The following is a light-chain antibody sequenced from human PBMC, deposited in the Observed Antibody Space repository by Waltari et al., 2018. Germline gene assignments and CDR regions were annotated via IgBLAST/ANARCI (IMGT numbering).Light chain of an antibody. V-gene: IGKV1-NL1*01. Sequence: DIQMTQSPSSLSASVGDRVTITCRASQDISNSLAWYQRKSGEAPKLLDYVASRLESGVPPRFSGSGSGTDYTLTISSLQPEDFATYFCQQYLAIPLTFGGGTKVDI. CDR1: QDISNS. J-gene: IGKJ4*01. CDR3: QQYLAIPLT. CDR2: VAS.